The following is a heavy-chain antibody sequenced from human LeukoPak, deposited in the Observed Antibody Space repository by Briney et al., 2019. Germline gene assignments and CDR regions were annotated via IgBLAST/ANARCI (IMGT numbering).Heavy chain of an antibody. D-gene: IGHD2-15*01. CDR3: ARDGRYFSGGTPPDY. V-gene: IGHV1-2*02. CDR1: GYTFTAYY. Sequence: ASVKVSCKASGYTFTAYYLHWVRQAPGQGLEWMGWINPNSGGTNYAQKFQGRVTMTRDTSISTAYMELSRLRSDDSAVYYCARDGRYFSGGTPPDYWGQGILVTVSS. J-gene: IGHJ4*02. CDR2: INPNSGGT.